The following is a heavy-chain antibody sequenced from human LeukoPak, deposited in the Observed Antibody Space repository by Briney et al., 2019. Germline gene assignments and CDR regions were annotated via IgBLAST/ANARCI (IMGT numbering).Heavy chain of an antibody. CDR3: ARLSYGGFDC. Sequence: PGGSLRLSCAASGFTVSSNYMSWVRQAPGKELEWVSVIYSGDNTYYADSVKGRFTISRDNSKNTLYLQMNSLRAEDTAVYYCARLSYGGFDCWGQGTLVTVSS. J-gene: IGHJ4*02. D-gene: IGHD4-23*01. V-gene: IGHV3-53*01. CDR2: IYSGDNT. CDR1: GFTVSSNY.